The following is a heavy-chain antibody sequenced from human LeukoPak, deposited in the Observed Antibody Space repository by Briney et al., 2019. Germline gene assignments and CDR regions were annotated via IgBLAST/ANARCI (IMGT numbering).Heavy chain of an antibody. CDR2: IIPIFGTA. Sequence: SVKVSCKASGGTFSSYAISWVRQAPGQGLEWMGGIIPIFGTANYAQKFQGRVTITADESTSTAYMELSSLRSEDTAMYYCARDSPGSRVGLTNTHAFDIWGQGTMVTVSS. J-gene: IGHJ3*02. CDR1: GGTFSSYA. V-gene: IGHV1-69*13. CDR3: ARDSPGSRVGLTNTHAFDI. D-gene: IGHD2-15*01.